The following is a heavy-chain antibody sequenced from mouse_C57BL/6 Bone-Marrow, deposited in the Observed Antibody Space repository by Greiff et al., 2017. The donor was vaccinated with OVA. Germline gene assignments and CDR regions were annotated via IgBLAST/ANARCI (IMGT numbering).Heavy chain of an antibody. D-gene: IGHD6-1*01. CDR2: INYDGSST. J-gene: IGHJ2*01. V-gene: IGHV5-16*01. CDR1: GFTFSDYY. Sequence: EVKLVESAGGLVQPGRSMKLSCTASGFTFSDYYMAWVRQVPEKGLEWVANINYDGSSTYYLDSLKSRFIISRDNAKNILYLQMSSLKSEDTATYYCARVAGYFDYWGQGTTLTVSS. CDR3: ARVAGYFDY.